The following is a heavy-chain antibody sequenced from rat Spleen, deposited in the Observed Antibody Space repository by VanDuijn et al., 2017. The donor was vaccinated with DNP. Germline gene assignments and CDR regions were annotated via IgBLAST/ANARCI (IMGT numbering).Heavy chain of an antibody. CDR1: GFSLTSFS. D-gene: IGHD1-12*02. CDR3: ARFPGDYDDGSYYRYYWYFDF. Sequence: QVQLKESGPGLVQPSQTLSLTCTLSGFSLTSFSVAWVRQPPGKGLEWIAAMSGGGSTYYNSVLNSRLSISRDTSKSQVFLEMNSLQTEDTAMYFCARFPGDYDDGSYYRYYWYFDFWGPGTMVTVSS. J-gene: IGHJ1*01. V-gene: IGHV2-6*01. CDR2: MSGGGST.